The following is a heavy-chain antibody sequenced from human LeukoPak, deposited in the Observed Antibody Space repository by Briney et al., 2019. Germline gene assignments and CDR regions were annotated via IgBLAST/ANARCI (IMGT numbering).Heavy chain of an antibody. CDR1: GGSISSSSYY. CDR3: ARQAEYYDYVWGSYRYSDY. D-gene: IGHD3-16*02. V-gene: IGHV4-39*01. Sequence: SETLSLTCTVSGGSISSSSYYWGWIRQPPGKGLEWIGSIYYSGSTYYNPSLKSRVTISVDTSKNQFSPKLSSVTAADTAVYYCARQAEYYDYVWGSYRYSDYWGQGTLVTVSS. J-gene: IGHJ4*02. CDR2: IYYSGST.